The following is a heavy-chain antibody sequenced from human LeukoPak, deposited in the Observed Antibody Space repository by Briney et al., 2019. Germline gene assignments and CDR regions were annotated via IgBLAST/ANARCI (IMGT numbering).Heavy chain of an antibody. V-gene: IGHV3-7*01. CDR1: GFTFSSYG. D-gene: IGHD6-19*01. CDR3: ASGGYSSGWYYFDY. Sequence: GGSLRLSCAASGFTFSSYGMHWVRQAPGKGLEWVANIKQDGSEKYYVDSVKGRFTISRDNAKNSLYLQMNSLRAEDTAVYYCASGGYSSGWYYFDYWGQGTLVTVSS. J-gene: IGHJ4*02. CDR2: IKQDGSEK.